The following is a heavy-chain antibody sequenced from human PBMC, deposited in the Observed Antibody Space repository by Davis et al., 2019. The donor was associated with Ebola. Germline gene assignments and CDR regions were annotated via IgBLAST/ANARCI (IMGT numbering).Heavy chain of an antibody. V-gene: IGHV4-59*11. Sequence: PGGSLRLSCTVSGGSISGHYWSWVRQAPGKGLEWIGYIYYRGGTNYHPSLRSRVTIPVDTSKDQLSLLLNSVTAADTALYFCARGGSGYKFDYWGQGILVTVSS. J-gene: IGHJ4*02. CDR1: GGSISGHY. D-gene: IGHD5-12*01. CDR2: IYYRGGT. CDR3: ARGGSGYKFDY.